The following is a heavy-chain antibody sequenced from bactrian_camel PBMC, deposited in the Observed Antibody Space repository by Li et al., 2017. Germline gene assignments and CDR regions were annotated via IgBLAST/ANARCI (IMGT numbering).Heavy chain of an antibody. CDR2: IATGSGNT. V-gene: IGHV3S1*01. Sequence: HVQLVESGGGSVQAGGSLRLSCAASGYTYNRNCMAWFRQAPGKEREGVARIATGSGNTYYADSVKGRFTISQDNAKNTVYLQMNSLKPEDTGLYFCAAGDTWYCLSDFRARNFAYWGQGTQVTVS. CDR1: GYTYNRNC. D-gene: IGHD2*01. J-gene: IGHJ6*01. CDR3: AAGDTWYCLSDFRARNFAY.